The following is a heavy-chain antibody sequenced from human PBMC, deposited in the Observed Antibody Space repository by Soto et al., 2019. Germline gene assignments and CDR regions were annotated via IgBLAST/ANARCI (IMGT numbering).Heavy chain of an antibody. J-gene: IGHJ4*02. CDR2: ISGGGNDR. D-gene: IGHD6-13*01. CDR1: GFTFSSYA. V-gene: IGHV3-23*01. CDR3: ARSLFIAATDTEPFDS. Sequence: EVQLLESGGGLVQPGGSQTLSCAASGFTFSSYAMSRVRQAPGKGLEWVSAISGGGNDRFYADSVKGRFTISRDNSRNTLYLHMNSLRAEDTAVHYCARSLFIAATDTEPFDSWGQGALVTVSS.